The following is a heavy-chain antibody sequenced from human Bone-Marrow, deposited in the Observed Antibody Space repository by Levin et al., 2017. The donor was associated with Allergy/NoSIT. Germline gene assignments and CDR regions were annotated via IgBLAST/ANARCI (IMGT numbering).Heavy chain of an antibody. V-gene: IGHV3-23*01. CDR1: GFTFSSYA. CDR2: ISGSGGST. D-gene: IGHD3-22*01. Sequence: GESLKISCAASGFTFSSYAMSWVRQAPGKGLEWVSAISGSGGSTYYADSVKGRFTISRDNSKNTLYLQMNSLRAEDTAVYYCAKDLYVMSRMNTLYYDSSGPWGQGTLVTVSS. CDR3: AKDLYVMSRMNTLYYDSSGP. J-gene: IGHJ5*02.